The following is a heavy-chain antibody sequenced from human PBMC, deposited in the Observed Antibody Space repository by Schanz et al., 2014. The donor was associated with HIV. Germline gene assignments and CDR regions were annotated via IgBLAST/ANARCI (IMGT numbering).Heavy chain of an antibody. D-gene: IGHD6-13*01. J-gene: IGHJ5*02. CDR2: IWYDGAKI. V-gene: IGHV3-33*01. Sequence: QEQLVESGGGVVQPGKSLRLSCAVSGFTFRNFGMHWVRQAPGKGLEWVAGIWYDGAKIDYADSVKGRFTVSRDNSKNLLYLQMNRLRADYTAGYYCPRDYYSRNWNWFDPWGQGTLVTVSS. CDR1: GFTFRNFG. CDR3: PRDYYSRNWNWFDP.